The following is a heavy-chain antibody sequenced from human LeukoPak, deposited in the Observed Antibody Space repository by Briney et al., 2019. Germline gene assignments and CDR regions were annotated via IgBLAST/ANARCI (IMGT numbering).Heavy chain of an antibody. Sequence: GGSLRLSCAASGFTFSSYAMSWVRQAPVKGLEWVSAISGSGGSTYYADSVKGRFTISRDNSKNTLYLQMNSLRAEDTAVYYCAKSPSSYGSGSYGFDPWGQGTLVTVSS. J-gene: IGHJ5*02. CDR3: AKSPSSYGSGSYGFDP. CDR2: ISGSGGST. CDR1: GFTFSSYA. V-gene: IGHV3-23*01. D-gene: IGHD3-10*01.